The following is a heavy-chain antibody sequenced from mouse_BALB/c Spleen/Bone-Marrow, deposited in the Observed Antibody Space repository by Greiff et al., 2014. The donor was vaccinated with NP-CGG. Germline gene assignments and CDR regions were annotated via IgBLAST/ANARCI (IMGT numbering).Heavy chain of an antibody. CDR1: GYAFTNYS. D-gene: IGHD2-14*01. J-gene: IGHJ2*01. Sequence: EVQLVESGPELVKPGASVKVSCKASGYAFTNYSMNWVKQSHGKSLEWIGYIDPYSGSTNYNQKFRGKATLTVDKSSSTAYMHLNSLTSEDSAVYYCSRGVLAYFDYWGQGTTLTVSS. V-gene: IGHV1S135*01. CDR2: IDPYSGST. CDR3: SRGVLAYFDY.